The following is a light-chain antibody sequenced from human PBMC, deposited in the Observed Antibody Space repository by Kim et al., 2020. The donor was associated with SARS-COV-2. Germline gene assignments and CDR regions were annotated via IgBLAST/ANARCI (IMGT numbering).Light chain of an antibody. J-gene: IGLJ3*02. CDR2: YDS. Sequence: SYELTQPPSVSVAPGKTARITCGGSNIGSKGVHWYQQKPGQAPVLVIYYDSDRPSGIPERFSGSNSGNTATLTISRVEAGDEADYYCQVWDSSSDHWLFG. V-gene: IGLV3-21*04. CDR1: NIGSKG. CDR3: QVWDSSSDHWL.